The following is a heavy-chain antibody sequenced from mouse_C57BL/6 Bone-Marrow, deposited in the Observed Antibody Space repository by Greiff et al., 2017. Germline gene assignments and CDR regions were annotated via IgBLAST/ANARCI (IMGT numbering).Heavy chain of an antibody. V-gene: IGHV1-64*01. D-gene: IGHD1-1*01. CDR1: GYTFTSYW. J-gene: IGHJ1*03. CDR3: ARYYYGSSYWYFDV. Sequence: QVQLKQPGAELVKPGASVKLSCKASGYTFTSYWMHWVKQRPGQGLEWIGMIHPNSGSTNYNEKFKGKATLTVDKSSSTAYMQLSSLTSEDSAVYYCARYYYGSSYWYFDVWGTGTTVTVSS. CDR2: IHPNSGST.